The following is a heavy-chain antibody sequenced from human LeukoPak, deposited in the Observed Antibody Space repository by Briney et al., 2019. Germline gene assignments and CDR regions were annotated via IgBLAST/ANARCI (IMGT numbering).Heavy chain of an antibody. CDR1: GFTFSNYG. CDR3: ARDRCGGDCYYFDY. J-gene: IGHJ4*02. Sequence: PGRSLRLSCAASGFTFSNYGMNWVRQAPGKGLEWVAFIWYDGSNKYYTDSVKGRFTISRDNSKNTMYLQMNSLRAEDTAVYYCARDRCGGDCYYFDYWGQGTLVTVSS. D-gene: IGHD2-21*02. CDR2: IWYDGSNK. V-gene: IGHV3-33*01.